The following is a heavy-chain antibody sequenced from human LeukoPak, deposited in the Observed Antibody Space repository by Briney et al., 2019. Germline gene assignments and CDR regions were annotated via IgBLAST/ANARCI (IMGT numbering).Heavy chain of an antibody. V-gene: IGHV3-21*01. CDR1: GFTFSSYS. CDR2: ISSSSSYI. CDR3: ARDLISDSSSWYHY. Sequence: GGSLRLSCAASGFTFSSYSMNWVRQAPGKGLEWVSSISSSSSYIYYADSVKGRFTISRHNAKNSLYLPTNSLRAEDTAVYYCARDLISDSSSWYHYWGQGTLVTVSS. D-gene: IGHD6-13*01. J-gene: IGHJ4*02.